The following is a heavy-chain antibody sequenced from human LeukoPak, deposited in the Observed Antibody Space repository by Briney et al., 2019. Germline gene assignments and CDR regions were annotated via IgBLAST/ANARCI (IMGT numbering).Heavy chain of an antibody. J-gene: IGHJ4*02. Sequence: PGGSLRLSCAVSGFTFSNYGMHWVRQAPGKGLEWVAFIRYDGSNKYYADSVKGRFTISRDNSKNTLYLQMNSLRVEDTAVYYCARDSSMLRGPLVIYYFDFWGQGTLVTVSS. CDR1: GFTFSNYG. CDR3: ARDSSMLRGPLVIYYFDF. D-gene: IGHD3-10*01. CDR2: IRYDGSNK. V-gene: IGHV3-30*02.